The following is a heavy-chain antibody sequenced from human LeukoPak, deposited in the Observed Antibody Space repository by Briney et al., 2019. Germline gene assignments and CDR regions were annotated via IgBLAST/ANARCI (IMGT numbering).Heavy chain of an antibody. V-gene: IGHV1-46*01. CDR3: ARELVMTAIQYLVL. CDR2: INPSDGST. CDR1: GYTLTSHY. D-gene: IGHD2-21*02. J-gene: IGHJ2*01. Sequence: GASVKDSCKACGYTLTSHYMHWVGQPPGQGLEWVGIINPSDGSTSYAQKFQGRVTMTRDTSPSTVYMELSSLRSEDTAVYYCARELVMTAIQYLVLWGGGGLVSVSS.